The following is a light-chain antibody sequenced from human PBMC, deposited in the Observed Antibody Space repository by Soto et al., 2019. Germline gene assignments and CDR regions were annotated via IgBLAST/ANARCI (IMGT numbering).Light chain of an antibody. CDR2: DVS. CDR1: SSGVGGYNY. Sequence: QAVVTQPASVSGSPGQSITISCTGTSSGVGGYNYVSWYQHHPGKAPKLMIYDVSNRPSGVSNRFSGSKSGNTASLTISGLQPEDEADYYCSSYTTSNTRQIVFGTGTKLTVL. CDR3: SSYTTSNTRQIV. J-gene: IGLJ1*01. V-gene: IGLV2-14*03.